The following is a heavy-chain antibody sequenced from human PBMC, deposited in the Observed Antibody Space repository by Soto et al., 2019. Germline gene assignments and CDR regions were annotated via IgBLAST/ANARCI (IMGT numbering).Heavy chain of an antibody. J-gene: IGHJ4*02. Sequence: QVQLQESGPGLVKPSETLSLTCTVSGGSISRSGYYWGWIRQPPGKGLEWIGSISYSGSAYYNPSLQSRVTISADTSKNQFSLKMTSLTAADTSVYYCARQGPLLVVVISLLFDYWGQGTLVTVSS. V-gene: IGHV4-39*01. CDR2: ISYSGSA. CDR3: ARQGPLLVVVISLLFDY. D-gene: IGHD3-22*01. CDR1: GGSISRSGYY.